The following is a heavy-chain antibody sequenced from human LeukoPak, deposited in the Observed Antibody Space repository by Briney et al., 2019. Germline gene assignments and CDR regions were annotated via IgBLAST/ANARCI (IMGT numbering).Heavy chain of an antibody. D-gene: IGHD5-18*01. CDR1: GFTVSSNY. Sequence: PGGSLRLSCAASGFTVSSNYMSWVRQAPGKGLEWVSVIYSGGSTYYADSVKGRFTISRDNSKNTLYLQMNSLRAEDTAVYYYARDSPDTAMDGWYYYGMDVWGQGTTVTVSS. CDR3: ARDSPDTAMDGWYYYGMDV. CDR2: IYSGGST. J-gene: IGHJ6*02. V-gene: IGHV3-66*02.